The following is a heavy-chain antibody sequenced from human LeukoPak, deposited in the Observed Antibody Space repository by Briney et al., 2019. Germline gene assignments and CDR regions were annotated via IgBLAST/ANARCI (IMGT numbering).Heavy chain of an antibody. D-gene: IGHD1-26*01. V-gene: IGHV3-23*01. CDR2: ISGSGTT. J-gene: IGHJ4*02. CDR3: AKGEGGSYWVDF. Sequence: GGSLRLSCAASGFTFSSYAMSWVRQAPGKGLEWVSAISGSGTTYYADSVKGRFTISRDNSKNTLYLQMNSLRAEDTAVYYCAKGEGGSYWVDFWGQGTLVTVSS. CDR1: GFTFSSYA.